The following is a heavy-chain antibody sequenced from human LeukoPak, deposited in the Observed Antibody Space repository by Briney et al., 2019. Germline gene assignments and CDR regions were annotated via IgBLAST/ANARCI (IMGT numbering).Heavy chain of an antibody. J-gene: IGHJ5*02. Sequence: QSGGSLRPSCAASGFIFSQYSMNWVRQAPGKGLEWVSHIRSSSETFYADSVKGRFTISRDNARNSLYLQMNNLRGEDTAIYYCARDAGNSGYGCDLWGQGTLVTVSS. CDR1: GFIFSQYS. D-gene: IGHD5-12*01. CDR2: IRSSSET. V-gene: IGHV3-48*01. CDR3: ARDAGNSGYGCDL.